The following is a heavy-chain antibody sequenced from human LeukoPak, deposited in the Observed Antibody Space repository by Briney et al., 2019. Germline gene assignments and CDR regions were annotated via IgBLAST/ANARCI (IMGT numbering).Heavy chain of an antibody. CDR3: ARGITRNYFDY. J-gene: IGHJ4*02. Sequence: PGGSLRLSCAASGFTVSSNYMSWVRQAPGKGLEWVSVIYSSGTTYYADSVKGRFTISRDNSENTVYLQMNSLRAEDTAMYYCARGITRNYFDYWGQGTLVTVSS. CDR1: GFTVSSNY. V-gene: IGHV3-53*01. CDR2: IYSSGTT. D-gene: IGHD5-24*01.